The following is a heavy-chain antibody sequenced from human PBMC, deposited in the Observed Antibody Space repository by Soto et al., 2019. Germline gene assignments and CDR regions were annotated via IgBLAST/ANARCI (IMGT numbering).Heavy chain of an antibody. Sequence: GGSLRLSCAASGFTFSSYWMSWVRQAPGKGLEWVANIKQDGSEKYYVDSVKGRFTISRDNAKNSLYLQMNSLRAEDTAVYYCASQRNYYYMDVWGKGTTVTVSS. CDR3: ASQRNYYYMDV. CDR2: IKQDGSEK. CDR1: GFTFSSYW. J-gene: IGHJ6*03. V-gene: IGHV3-7*01.